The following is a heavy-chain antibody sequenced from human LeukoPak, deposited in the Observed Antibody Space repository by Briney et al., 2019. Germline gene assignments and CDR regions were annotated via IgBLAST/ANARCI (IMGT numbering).Heavy chain of an antibody. J-gene: IGHJ6*02. V-gene: IGHV3-53*01. CDR3: ARAAARNYYYYYGMDV. Sequence: GGSLRLSCAASGFTVSSNYMSWVRQAPGKGLEGVSVIYSGGSTYYADSVKGRFTISRDNSKNTLYLQMNSLRAEDTAVYYCARAAARNYYYYYGMDVWGQGTTVTVS. CDR2: IYSGGST. D-gene: IGHD2-2*01. CDR1: GFTVSSNY.